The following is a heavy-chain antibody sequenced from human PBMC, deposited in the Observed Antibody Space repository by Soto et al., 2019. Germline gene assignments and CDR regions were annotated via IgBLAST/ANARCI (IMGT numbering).Heavy chain of an antibody. Sequence: LRLSCAASGFTFSNAWMSWVRQAPGKGLEWVGRIKSKTDGGTTDYAAPVKGRFTISRDDSKNTLYLQMNSLKTEDTAVYYCTTEYYYDSSGYSSDFDYWGQGTLVTVSS. D-gene: IGHD3-22*01. CDR3: TTEYYYDSSGYSSDFDY. CDR2: IKSKTDGGTT. J-gene: IGHJ4*02. CDR1: GFTFSNAW. V-gene: IGHV3-15*01.